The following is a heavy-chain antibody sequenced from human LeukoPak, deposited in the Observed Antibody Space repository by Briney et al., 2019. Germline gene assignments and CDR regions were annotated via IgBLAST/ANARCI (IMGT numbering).Heavy chain of an antibody. Sequence: PGGSLRLSCAASGFTFSNAWMSWVRQAPGKGLEWVGRIKTKSGGETTDYAAPVKGRFTVSRDDSKNTLYLQMNSLKTEDTALYYCTTNEAFDIWGQGTMVTVSS. CDR1: GFTFSNAW. CDR2: IKTKSGGETT. J-gene: IGHJ3*02. V-gene: IGHV3-15*01. CDR3: TTNEAFDI.